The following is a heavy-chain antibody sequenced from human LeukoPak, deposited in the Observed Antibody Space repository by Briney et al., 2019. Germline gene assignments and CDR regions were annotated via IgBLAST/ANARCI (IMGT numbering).Heavy chain of an antibody. CDR1: GGSFSGYY. J-gene: IGHJ6*03. CDR3: ARRAFKRDYGAAVAGGRYYYYMDV. Sequence: PSETLSLTCAVYGGSFSGYYWSWIRPPPGKGPEWIGETNHTGSTNYNPSLKSRVTISVDTSKNQSSLKLSSVTAADTAVYYCARRAFKRDYGAAVAGGRYYYYMDVWGKGTTVTVSS. D-gene: IGHD6-19*01. CDR2: TNHTGST. V-gene: IGHV4-34*01.